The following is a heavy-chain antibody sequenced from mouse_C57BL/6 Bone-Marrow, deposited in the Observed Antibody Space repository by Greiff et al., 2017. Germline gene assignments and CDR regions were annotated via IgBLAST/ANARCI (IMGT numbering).Heavy chain of an antibody. CDR3: AVGGRDYAMDY. Sequence: EVQLVESGPSLVRPSQTLSLTCTVTGFSINSDCYWIWIRQFPGNKLEYIGYTFYSGITYYNPSLESRTYITRDTSKNQFSLKLISVTPASTATFDGAVGGRDYAMDYWSQGTSVTDSS. J-gene: IGHJ4*01. V-gene: IGHV3-3*01. CDR1: GFSINSDCY. CDR2: TFYSGIT.